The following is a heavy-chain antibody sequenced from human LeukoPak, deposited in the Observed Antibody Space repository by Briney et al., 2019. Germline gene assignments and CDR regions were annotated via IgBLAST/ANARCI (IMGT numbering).Heavy chain of an antibody. V-gene: IGHV4-61*02. CDR1: SDSISSGFFH. D-gene: IGHD3-10*01. CDR2: FSTGGSA. Sequence: SETLSLTCTVSSDSISSGFFHWTWIRQPAGKGLEWIGRFSTGGSANYNPSLKSRVSTSVDTSKNQFSLKLSSVTAADTAVYYCAREAMIRALADWGQGTLVTVSS. CDR3: AREAMIRALAD. J-gene: IGHJ4*02.